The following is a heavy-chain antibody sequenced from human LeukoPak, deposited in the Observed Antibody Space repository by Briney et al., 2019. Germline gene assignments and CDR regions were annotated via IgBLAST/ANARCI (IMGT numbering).Heavy chain of an antibody. V-gene: IGHV4-39*01. Sequence: SETLSLTCNVSGGSISSSSYYWAWIRQPPGKGLEWIGSVYYSGSTYYNPSLKSRVTTSVDTSKNQFSLKLTSVTGADTAVYYCARQKTYDLIRFDYWGQGTLVTVSS. J-gene: IGHJ4*02. CDR1: GGSISSSSYY. D-gene: IGHD5-12*01. CDR2: VYYSGST. CDR3: ARQKTYDLIRFDY.